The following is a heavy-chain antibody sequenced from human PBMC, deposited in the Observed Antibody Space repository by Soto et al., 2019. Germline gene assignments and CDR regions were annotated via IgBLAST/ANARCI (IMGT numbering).Heavy chain of an antibody. V-gene: IGHV3-33*01. Sequence: GGSLRLSCVASGFTFKNYGMHWVRQAPGKGLECVADFWANGRTTYYADSVKGRFSISRDNVKNTLYLQMDSLRADDTAVYYCARDLSYGSLDFDYWGRGTLVTVYS. CDR3: ARDLSYGSLDFDY. J-gene: IGHJ4*02. CDR2: FWANGRTT. CDR1: GFTFKNYG. D-gene: IGHD5-18*01.